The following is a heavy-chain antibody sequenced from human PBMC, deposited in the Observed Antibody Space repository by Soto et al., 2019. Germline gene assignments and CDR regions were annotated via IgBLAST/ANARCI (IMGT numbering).Heavy chain of an antibody. Sequence: QVYLVQSGAEVKKPGSSVKISCKASGGIFSSKTINWVRQAAGQGLEWMGGIIPLFGTANYVEKFQGRVTITADKSTKTEYMELTSPRSEDTAVYYCASKAACGGDCYAFDSWGQGTLVTISS. CDR3: ASKAACGGDCYAFDS. D-gene: IGHD2-21*02. V-gene: IGHV1-69*06. CDR1: GGIFSSKT. CDR2: IIPLFGTA. J-gene: IGHJ4*02.